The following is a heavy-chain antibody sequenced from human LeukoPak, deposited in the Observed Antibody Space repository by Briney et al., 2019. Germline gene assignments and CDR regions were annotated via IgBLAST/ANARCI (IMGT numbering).Heavy chain of an antibody. Sequence: AGGSLRLSCAASGFTVSSNYMSWVRQAPGKGLEWVSAISGSGGSTYYADSVKGRFTISRDNSKNTLYLQMNSLRAEDTAVYYCARDFYTSSSSTDDCWGQGTLVTVSS. CDR2: ISGSGGST. CDR3: ARDFYTSSSSTDDC. J-gene: IGHJ4*02. D-gene: IGHD6-6*01. V-gene: IGHV3-23*01. CDR1: GFTVSSNY.